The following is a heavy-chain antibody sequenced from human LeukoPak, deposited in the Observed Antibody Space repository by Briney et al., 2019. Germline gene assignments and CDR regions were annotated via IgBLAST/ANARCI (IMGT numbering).Heavy chain of an antibody. V-gene: IGHV4-31*03. Sequence: SETLSLTCTVSGGSISSGGYYWSWIRQHPGKGLEWIGYIYYSGSTYYNPSLKSRVTISVDTPKNQFSLKLSSVTAADTAVYYCARHRKGTTVTTYDYWGQGTLVTVSS. J-gene: IGHJ4*02. CDR3: ARHRKGTTVTTYDY. CDR1: GGSISSGGYY. CDR2: IYYSGST. D-gene: IGHD4-17*01.